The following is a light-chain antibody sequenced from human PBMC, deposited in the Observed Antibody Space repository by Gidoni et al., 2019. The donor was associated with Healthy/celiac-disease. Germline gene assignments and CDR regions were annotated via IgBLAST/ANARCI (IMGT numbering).Light chain of an antibody. CDR3: QQYNNSPPT. Sequence: EIVMTQSPATLSVSPGERATLSCRASQSVSSNLAWYQQKPGQAPRLLIYAASTRATGVPARFSGSGSWTEFTLTISSLQSEDFAVYYCQQYNNSPPTFGQGTKVEIK. CDR2: AAS. V-gene: IGKV3-15*01. J-gene: IGKJ1*01. CDR1: QSVSSN.